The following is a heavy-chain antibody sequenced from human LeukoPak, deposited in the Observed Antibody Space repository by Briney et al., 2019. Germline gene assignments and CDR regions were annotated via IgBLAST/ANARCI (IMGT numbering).Heavy chain of an antibody. D-gene: IGHD3/OR15-3a*01. V-gene: IGHV1-8*01. CDR1: GYTFTSYD. Sequence: ASVKVSCKASGYTFTSYDINWVRQATGQGLEWMGWMNPSSGNTGYAQKFQGRVTMTRNTSISTAYMELSSLRSEDTAVYYCARSPPTWTGYYSYWGQGTLVTVSS. CDR2: MNPSSGNT. CDR3: ARSPPTWTGYYSY. J-gene: IGHJ4*02.